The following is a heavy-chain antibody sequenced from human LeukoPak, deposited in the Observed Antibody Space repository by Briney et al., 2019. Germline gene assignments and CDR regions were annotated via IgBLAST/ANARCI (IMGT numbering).Heavy chain of an antibody. CDR3: ARDQFSGYYDY. Sequence: PGGSLRLSCADSGFTFSSYWMTWVRQAPTKGREWVADIKEDGSEKYYVDSVKGRFTISRDNAKNSLYLQINSLSAEDTAVYYCARDQFSGYYDYWGQGTLVTVSS. V-gene: IGHV3-7*01. J-gene: IGHJ4*02. CDR1: GFTFSSYW. D-gene: IGHD3-22*01. CDR2: IKEDGSEK.